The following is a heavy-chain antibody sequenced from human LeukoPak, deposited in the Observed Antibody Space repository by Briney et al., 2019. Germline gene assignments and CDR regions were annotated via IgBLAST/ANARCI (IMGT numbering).Heavy chain of an antibody. V-gene: IGHV4-31*03. D-gene: IGHD6-13*01. CDR3: ARDSQQLVQVLFDY. CDR1: GGAISSGGYY. CDR2: IYYSGST. J-gene: IGHJ4*02. Sequence: PSETLSLTCTVSGGAISSGGYYWSWIRQHPGKGLEWIGYIYYSGSTYYNPSLKSRVTISVDTSKNQFSLKLSSVTAADTAVYYCARDSQQLVQVLFDYWGQGTLVTVSS.